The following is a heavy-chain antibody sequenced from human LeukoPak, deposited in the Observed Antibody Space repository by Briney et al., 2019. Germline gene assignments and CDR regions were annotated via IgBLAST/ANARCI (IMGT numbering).Heavy chain of an antibody. J-gene: IGHJ6*03. Sequence: GGSLRLSCVASGFTFISYAMSWVRQAPGKGLEWVSGISGSGVSGAGTYYADSVKGRFTISRDYSKNTLYLQMNSLRAEDTAVYYCTKDRWELPKRNYMDVWGKGTTVTVSS. CDR1: GFTFISYA. V-gene: IGHV3-23*01. D-gene: IGHD1-26*01. CDR3: TKDRWELPKRNYMDV. CDR2: ISGSGVSGAGT.